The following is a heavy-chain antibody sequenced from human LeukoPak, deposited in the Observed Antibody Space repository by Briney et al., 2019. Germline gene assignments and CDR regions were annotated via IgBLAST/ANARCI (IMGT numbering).Heavy chain of an antibody. CDR2: ISSSSSYI. V-gene: IGHV3-21*01. Sequence: GGSLRLSCAASGFTFSSYSMNWVRQAPGKGLEWVSSISSSSSYIYYADSVKGRFTISRDNAKNSLYLQMNSLRAEDAAVYYCAREGYYYDSSGYYDAFDIRGQGTMVTVSS. CDR3: AREGYYYDSSGYYDAFDI. D-gene: IGHD3-22*01. J-gene: IGHJ3*02. CDR1: GFTFSSYS.